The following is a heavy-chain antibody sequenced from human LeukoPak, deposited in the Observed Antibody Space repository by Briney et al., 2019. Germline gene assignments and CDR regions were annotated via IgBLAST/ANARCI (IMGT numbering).Heavy chain of an antibody. CDR2: IFHSGSS. CDR1: GGSINNNDWWNW. CDR3: ASGTIAVAGIFDY. V-gene: IGHV4-4*02. J-gene: IGHJ4*02. D-gene: IGHD6-19*01. Sequence: SGTLSLTCAVSGGSINNNDWWNWWSWVRQPPGKGLEWIGEIFHSGSSNYNPSLKSRVTISVDKSKNQFSLKLSSVTAADTAVYYCASGTIAVAGIFDYWGQGILVTVSS.